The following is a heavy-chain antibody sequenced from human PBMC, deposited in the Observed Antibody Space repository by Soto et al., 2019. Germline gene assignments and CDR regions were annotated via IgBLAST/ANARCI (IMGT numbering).Heavy chain of an antibody. CDR1: GFTFSSYW. J-gene: IGHJ3*02. Sequence: EVQLVESGGGLVQPGGSLRLSCAASGFTFSSYWMHWVRQAPGKGLVWVPRINSDGSSTSYADSVKGRFTISRDNAKNTLYLQMNSLRAEDTAVYYCARGGVYGDYVGSAFDIWGQGTMVTVSS. CDR2: INSDGSST. CDR3: ARGGVYGDYVGSAFDI. V-gene: IGHV3-74*01. D-gene: IGHD4-17*01.